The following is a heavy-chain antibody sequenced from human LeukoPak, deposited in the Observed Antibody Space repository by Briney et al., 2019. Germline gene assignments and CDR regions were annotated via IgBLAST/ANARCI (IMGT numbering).Heavy chain of an antibody. J-gene: IGHJ6*03. CDR3: ARGHGSYYYYMDV. Sequence: ASVKASCKASGYTFTSYAMNWVRQAPGQGLEWMGWISAYNGNTNYAQKLQGRVTMTTDTSTSTAYMELSRLRSDDTAVYHCARGHGSYYYYMDVWGKGTTVTVSS. D-gene: IGHD3-10*01. CDR1: GYTFTSYA. CDR2: ISAYNGNT. V-gene: IGHV1-18*01.